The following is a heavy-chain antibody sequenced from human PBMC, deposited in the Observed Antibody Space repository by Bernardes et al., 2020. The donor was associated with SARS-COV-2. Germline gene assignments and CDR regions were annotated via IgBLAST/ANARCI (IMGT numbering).Heavy chain of an antibody. CDR3: ARDAGLAYCGGDCYPYGMDV. CDR2: IYTSGST. Sequence: SETLSLTCTVSGGSISRYYWSWIRQPAGKGLEWIGRIYTSGSTNYNPSLTSRVTMSVDTSKNQFSLKLSSVTAADTAVYYCARDAGLAYCGGDCYPYGMDVWGQGTTVTVSS. CDR1: GGSISRYY. D-gene: IGHD2-21*01. J-gene: IGHJ6*02. V-gene: IGHV4-4*07.